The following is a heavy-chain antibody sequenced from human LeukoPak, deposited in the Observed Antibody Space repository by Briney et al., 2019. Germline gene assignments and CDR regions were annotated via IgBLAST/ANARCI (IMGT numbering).Heavy chain of an antibody. CDR3: ARMVPVRDGYNIIDY. J-gene: IGHJ4*02. CDR2: ISSSSSYT. Sequence: GGSLRLSCAASGFTFSDYYMSWIRQAPGKGLEWVSYISSSSSYTNYADSVKGRFTISRDNAKNSLYLQMNSLRAEDTAVYYCARMVPVRDGYNIIDYWGQGTLVTVSS. V-gene: IGHV3-11*03. D-gene: IGHD5-24*01. CDR1: GFTFSDYY.